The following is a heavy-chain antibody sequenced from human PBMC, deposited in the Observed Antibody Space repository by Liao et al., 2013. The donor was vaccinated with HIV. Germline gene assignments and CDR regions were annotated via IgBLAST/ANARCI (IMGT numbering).Heavy chain of an antibody. V-gene: IGHV4-61*02. D-gene: IGHD3-3*01. CDR1: GGSISSGSYY. Sequence: QVQLQESGPGLVKPSQTLSLTCTVSGGSISSGSYYWSWIRQPAGKGLEWIGRIYTSGSTNYNPSLKSRVTISVDTSKNQFSLKLSSVTAADTAVYYCARVLRFEAYYYYYYMDVWGKGTTVTVSS. CDR3: ARVLRFEAYYYYYYMDV. J-gene: IGHJ6*03. CDR2: IYTSGST.